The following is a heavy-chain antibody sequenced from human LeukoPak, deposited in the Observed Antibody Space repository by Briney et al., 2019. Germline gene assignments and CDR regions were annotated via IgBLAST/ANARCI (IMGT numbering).Heavy chain of an antibody. D-gene: IGHD2-2*01. CDR2: INPNSGGT. Sequence: ASVKVSCKASGYTFTGYYMHWVRQAPGQGLEWMGWINPNSGGTNYAQKFQGRVTMTRDTSISTAYMELSRLRSEDTAVYYCAGGRTDIVVVPATLRNYYFDYWGQGTLVTVSS. CDR3: AGGRTDIVVVPATLRNYYFDY. V-gene: IGHV1-2*02. J-gene: IGHJ4*02. CDR1: GYTFTGYY.